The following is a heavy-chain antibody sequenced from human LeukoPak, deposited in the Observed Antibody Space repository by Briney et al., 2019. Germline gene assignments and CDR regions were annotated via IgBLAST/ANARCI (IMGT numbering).Heavy chain of an antibody. CDR2: IAGGGGGT. CDR3: ATFMRVPTRYSVSGGEDY. Sequence: GGSLRLSCVASGFTFTNYAMNWVRQAPGKGLQWLASIAGGGGGTYYADFVKGRFAISRDNSKNTLYLQMNSLRAEDTAVYYCATFMRVPTRYSVSGGEDYWGQGTLLTVSS. CDR1: GFTFTNYA. D-gene: IGHD5/OR15-5a*01. V-gene: IGHV3-23*01. J-gene: IGHJ4*02.